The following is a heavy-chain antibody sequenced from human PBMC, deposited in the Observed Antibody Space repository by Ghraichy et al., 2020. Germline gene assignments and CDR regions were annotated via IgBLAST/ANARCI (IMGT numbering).Heavy chain of an antibody. J-gene: IGHJ4*02. D-gene: IGHD6-19*01. Sequence: GSLRLSCTVSGGSISSDYWSWIRQHPGKGLEWIGYVYYSGRTNYNPSLTSRRTITVDTSKNQFSLELSSVNAADTDVDYCARLAVAGPTAFDYWGQGTLVIVS. V-gene: IGHV4-59*01. CDR3: ARLAVAGPTAFDY. CDR1: GGSISSDY. CDR2: VYYSGRT.